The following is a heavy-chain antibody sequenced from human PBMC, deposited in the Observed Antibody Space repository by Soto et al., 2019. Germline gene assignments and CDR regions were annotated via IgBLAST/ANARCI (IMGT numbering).Heavy chain of an antibody. CDR2: IVVGSGNT. V-gene: IGHV1-58*02. CDR3: ARDYDILTGYPDAFDI. Sequence: GASVKVSCKASGFTFTSSAMQWVRQARGQRLEWIGWIVVGSGNTNYAQKFQERVTITRDMSTSTAYMELSSLRAEDTAVYYCARDYDILTGYPDAFDIWGQGTMVTVSS. J-gene: IGHJ3*02. D-gene: IGHD3-9*01. CDR1: GFTFTSSA.